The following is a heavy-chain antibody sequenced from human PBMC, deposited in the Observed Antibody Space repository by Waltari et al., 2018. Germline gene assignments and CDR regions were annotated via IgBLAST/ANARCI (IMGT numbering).Heavy chain of an antibody. CDR1: GYTFTGYY. D-gene: IGHD3-9*01. J-gene: IGHJ4*02. V-gene: IGHV1-2*06. Sequence: QVQLVQSGAEVKKPGASVKVSCKASGYTFTGYYMHWVRQAPGHGLEWMGRINPNSGGTNYAQKFQGRVTMTRDTSISTAYMELSRLRSDDTAVYYCARDHDILTGYYRRYYFDYWGQGTLVTVSS. CDR3: ARDHDILTGYYRRYYFDY. CDR2: INPNSGGT.